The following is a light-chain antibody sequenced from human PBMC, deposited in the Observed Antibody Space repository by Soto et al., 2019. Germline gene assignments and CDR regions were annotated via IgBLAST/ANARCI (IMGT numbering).Light chain of an antibody. CDR3: QQYGSSPVYT. J-gene: IGKJ2*01. V-gene: IGKV3-20*01. CDR1: QSVSSSY. CDR2: DAS. Sequence: EIVLTQSPGTLSLSPGERATLSCRASQSVSSSYLAWYQQKPGQAPRLLIYDASSMDPGIPDRFSGSGSGTDFTLTISRLDPEDFAVYYCQQYGSSPVYTFGQGTKLEIK.